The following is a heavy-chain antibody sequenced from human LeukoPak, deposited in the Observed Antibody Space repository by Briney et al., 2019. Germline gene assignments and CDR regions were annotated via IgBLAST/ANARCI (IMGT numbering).Heavy chain of an antibody. V-gene: IGHV3-7*01. CDR2: IKQDGSEK. J-gene: IGHJ6*03. CDR3: ARFRSQLVGSDYYYYYYMDV. Sequence: PGGSLRLSCAASGFTFSSYGMSWVRQAPGKGLEWVANIKQDGSEKHYVDSVKGRFTISRDNAKNSLYLQMNSLRAEDTAVYYCARFRSQLVGSDYYYYYYMDVWGKGTTVTVSS. CDR1: GFTFSSYG. D-gene: IGHD6-6*01.